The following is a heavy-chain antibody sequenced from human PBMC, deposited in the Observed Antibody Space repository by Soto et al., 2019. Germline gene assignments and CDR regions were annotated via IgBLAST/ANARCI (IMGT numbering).Heavy chain of an antibody. CDR1: GFTFSSYS. CDR3: AKDVEMATIVYFDL. V-gene: IGHV3-23*01. CDR2: ISGSGGST. D-gene: IGHD5-12*01. J-gene: IGHJ2*01. Sequence: GGSLILSCAASGFTFSSYSMSWVRQAPGKGLEWVSAISGSGGSTYYADSVKGRFTISRDNSKNTLYLQMNSLRAEDTAVYYCAKDVEMATIVYFDLWGRGTLVTVSS.